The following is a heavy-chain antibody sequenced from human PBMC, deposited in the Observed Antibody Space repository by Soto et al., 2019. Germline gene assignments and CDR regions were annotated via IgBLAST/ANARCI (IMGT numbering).Heavy chain of an antibody. CDR1: GGSISSYY. CDR2: IYYSGST. J-gene: IGHJ4*02. Sequence: SETLSLTCTVSGGSISSYYWSWIRQPPGKGLEWIVYIYYSGSTNYNPSLRSRVTMSGDTSKNQFSLKLSSVTAADTAVYYCARDDTAYYYDSSAYEGSYYFDYWGQGALVAVSS. D-gene: IGHD3-22*01. V-gene: IGHV4-59*12. CDR3: ARDDTAYYYDSSAYEGSYYFDY.